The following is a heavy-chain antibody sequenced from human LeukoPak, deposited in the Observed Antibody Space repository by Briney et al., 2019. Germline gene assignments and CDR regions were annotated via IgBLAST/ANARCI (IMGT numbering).Heavy chain of an antibody. J-gene: IGHJ2*01. D-gene: IGHD6-13*01. CDR3: ARDWVDSGSWFRWYFDL. Sequence: SETLSLTCTVSGGSFSSYYWSWIRQPAGKGLEWIGRIYTSGSTNYNPSFKSRITMSVDTSKNHFSLNLSSVTAADTAVHYCARDWVDSGSWFRWYFDLWGRGTLVTVSS. V-gene: IGHV4-4*07. CDR1: GGSFSSYY. CDR2: IYTSGST.